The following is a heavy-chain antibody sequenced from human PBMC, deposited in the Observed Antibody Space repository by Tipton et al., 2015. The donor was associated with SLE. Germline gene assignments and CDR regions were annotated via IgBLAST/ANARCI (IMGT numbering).Heavy chain of an antibody. CDR3: ARHGSGTYYSWFDP. J-gene: IGHJ5*02. CDR2: FYYDATT. CDR1: GASFSSYF. Sequence: TLSLTCDVSGASFSSYFHSWIRQSPGRGLEWIASFYYDATTYYNPSLKSRVTISVDTSKNQFSLKLRSVTAADTAVYFCARHGSGTYYSWFDPWGQGNLVTVSS. V-gene: IGHV4-39*07. D-gene: IGHD1-26*01.